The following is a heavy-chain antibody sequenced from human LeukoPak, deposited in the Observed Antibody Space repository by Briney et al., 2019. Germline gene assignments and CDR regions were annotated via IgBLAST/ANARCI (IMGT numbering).Heavy chain of an antibody. D-gene: IGHD2-2*01. Sequence: GGSLRLSCAASGFTVSSNYMSWVRQAPGKGLEWVSVIYSGGSTYYADSVKGRFTISRDNSKNTLYLQMNSLRAEDTAVYYCARSPHEVGVVPAAKDCWGQGTLVTVSS. CDR2: IYSGGST. J-gene: IGHJ4*02. V-gene: IGHV3-53*01. CDR3: ARSPHEVGVVPAAKDC. CDR1: GFTVSSNY.